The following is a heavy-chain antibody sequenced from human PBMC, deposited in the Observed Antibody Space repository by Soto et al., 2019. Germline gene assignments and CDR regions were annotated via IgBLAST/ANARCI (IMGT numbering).Heavy chain of an antibody. D-gene: IGHD3-22*01. CDR2: ISSSSSYI. CDR1: GFTFSTYS. CDR3: ARYDSSGYYWPYYYYGMDV. V-gene: IGHV3-21*01. Sequence: EVQLVESGGGLVKPGGSLRLSCAASGFTFSTYSMNWVRQAPGKGLEWVSSISSSSSYIYYADSVKGRFTISRDNAKNSLDLQMSSLRAEDTAVYYCARYDSSGYYWPYYYYGMDVWGQGTTVTVSS. J-gene: IGHJ6*02.